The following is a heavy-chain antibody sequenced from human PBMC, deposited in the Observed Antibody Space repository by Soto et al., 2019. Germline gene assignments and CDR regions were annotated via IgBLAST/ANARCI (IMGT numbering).Heavy chain of an antibody. V-gene: IGHV3-15*07. D-gene: IGHD3-10*01. CDR1: DFAFSNYW. CDR3: SSPRHSGKSVDY. J-gene: IGHJ4*02. Sequence: EVQLVESGGGLFKPGGSLRLTCVASDFAFSNYWMHWFRQAPGKGLEWVGRIKSKTDGGTIDYAAPVEGRFTISRDDSRDTLYLQMNSLKTKDTAVYYCSSPRHSGKSVDYWGQGTLVTVSS. CDR2: IKSKTDGGTI.